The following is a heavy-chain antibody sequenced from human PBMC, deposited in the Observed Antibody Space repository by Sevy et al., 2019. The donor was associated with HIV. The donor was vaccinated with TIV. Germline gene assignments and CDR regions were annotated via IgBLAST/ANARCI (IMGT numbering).Heavy chain of an antibody. CDR2: ISYDGSNK. J-gene: IGHJ4*02. D-gene: IGHD3-3*01. CDR1: GFTFSNYA. V-gene: IGHV3-30-3*01. Sequence: GGSLRLSCAASGFTFSNYAMSWVRQAPGKGLEWVAVISYDGSNKYYADSVKGRFTISRDNSKNTLYLQMNSLRAEDTAVYYCAREKRVLMLGNFGVVIEPFDYWGQGTLVTVSS. CDR3: AREKRVLMLGNFGVVIEPFDY.